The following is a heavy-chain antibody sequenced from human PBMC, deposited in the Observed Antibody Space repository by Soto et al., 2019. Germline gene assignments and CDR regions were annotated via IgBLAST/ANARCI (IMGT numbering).Heavy chain of an antibody. Sequence: QITLNESGPTPVKPRQTLTLTCTFSGFSLTTSGVGVGWIRQSPGKAPEWLALIYLDDDKRYSPSLKSSLTITKETSKNQVVLTMADLDPADTATYYCAHRVLRTVFGLVTTTAIYFDFWGQGTPVAVSS. CDR3: AHRVLRTVFGLVTTTAIYFDF. J-gene: IGHJ4*02. V-gene: IGHV2-5*02. D-gene: IGHD3-3*01. CDR2: IYLDDDK. CDR1: GFSLTTSGVG.